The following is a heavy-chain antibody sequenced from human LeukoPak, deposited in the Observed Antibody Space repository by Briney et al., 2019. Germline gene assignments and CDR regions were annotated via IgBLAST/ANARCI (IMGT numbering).Heavy chain of an antibody. CDR3: ARELSGWYYFDY. Sequence: GRSLRLSCAASGFTFSSYAMHWVRKAPGKGLEWVAVISYDGSNKYYADSVKGRFTISRDNSKNTLFLQMNSLRAEDTAVYYCARELSGWYYFDYWGQGTLVTVSS. D-gene: IGHD6-19*01. CDR1: GFTFSSYA. V-gene: IGHV3-30*04. J-gene: IGHJ4*02. CDR2: ISYDGSNK.